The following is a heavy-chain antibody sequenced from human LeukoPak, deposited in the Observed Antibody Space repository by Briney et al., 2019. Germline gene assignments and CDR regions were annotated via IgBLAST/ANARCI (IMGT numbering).Heavy chain of an antibody. J-gene: IGHJ3*02. D-gene: IGHD6-19*01. CDR1: GFTFSDYY. V-gene: IGHV3-11*06. CDR3: ARDSGLRIAVAGTYAFGI. Sequence: PGGSLRLSCAASGFTFSDYYMSWIRQAPGKGLEWVSYISSSSSYTNYADSVKGRFTISRDNAKNSLYLQMNSLRAEDTAVYYCARDSGLRIAVAGTYAFGIWGQGTMVTVSS. CDR2: ISSSSSYT.